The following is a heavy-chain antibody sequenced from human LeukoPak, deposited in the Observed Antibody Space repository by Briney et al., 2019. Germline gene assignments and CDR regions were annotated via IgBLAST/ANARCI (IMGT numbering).Heavy chain of an antibody. CDR3: ARGFAVVTPFDY. V-gene: IGHV4-34*01. Sequence: SETLSLTCAVYGGSFSGYYWSWIRQPPGKGLEWIREINHSGSTNYNPSLKSRVTISVDTSKNQFSLKLSSVTAADTAVYYCARGFAVVTPFDYWGQGTLVTVSS. CDR1: GGSFSGYY. D-gene: IGHD4-23*01. J-gene: IGHJ4*02. CDR2: INHSGST.